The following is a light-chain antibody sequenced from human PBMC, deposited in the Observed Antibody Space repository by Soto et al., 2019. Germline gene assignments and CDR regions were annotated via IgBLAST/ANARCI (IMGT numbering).Light chain of an antibody. CDR3: QQYSYYAIT. J-gene: IGKJ5*01. CDR1: QAISNF. CDR2: AAS. V-gene: IGKV1-16*01. Sequence: DLQMTQSPSSLSASVGDRVTISCRASQAISNFLAWFQQKPGKAPRTLIFAASTLQSGVSSRFNGSGSGTDFTLTLSSLQPEDFATYYCQQYSYYAITFGQGTRLEIK.